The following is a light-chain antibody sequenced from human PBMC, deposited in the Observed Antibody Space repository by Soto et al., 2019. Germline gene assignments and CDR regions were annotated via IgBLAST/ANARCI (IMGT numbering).Light chain of an antibody. J-gene: IGKJ1*01. CDR1: QTISSW. Sequence: DIQRTQSPSTLSVSVRDRVTITCRASQTISSWLAWFQQRPGRAPKFLIYKASSLKNGVPLRFSGSGSGTQFTLTNSSLQPDDFATYYSQQYNSYSEAFGQGTKVDIK. CDR3: QQYNSYSEA. CDR2: KAS. V-gene: IGKV1-5*03.